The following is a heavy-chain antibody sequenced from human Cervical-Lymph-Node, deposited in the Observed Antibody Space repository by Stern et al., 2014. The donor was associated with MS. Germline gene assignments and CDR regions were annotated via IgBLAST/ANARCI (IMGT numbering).Heavy chain of an antibody. Sequence: VESGAEVTKPGSSVKVSCKASGGTFSKFPSSWVRQAPGQGLEWMGGIFPVFGTPTYAQEFRGRFTITADVSTITVYMELSSLRSADRAVYYCALSSEPGDRWYSLGYDLWGKGTLVTVSS. V-gene: IGHV1-69*01. CDR3: ALSSEPGDRWYSLGYDL. J-gene: IGHJ5*02. D-gene: IGHD6-13*01. CDR1: GGTFSKFP. CDR2: IFPVFGTP.